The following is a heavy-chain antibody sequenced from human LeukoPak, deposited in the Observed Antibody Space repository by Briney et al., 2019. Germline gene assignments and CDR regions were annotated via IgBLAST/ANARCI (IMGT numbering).Heavy chain of an antibody. D-gene: IGHD3-22*01. CDR2: ISTNNGDT. V-gene: IGHV1-18*01. CDR3: AREGAYYCWFDP. Sequence: ASVKVSCKASGYTFSSYGISWVRQAPGQGLEWMGWISTNNGDTKYAQKLQGRVTLTTDTSTSTVYMDLRSLTSDDTAVYYCAREGAYYCWFDPRGQATMLTVSS. J-gene: IGHJ5*02. CDR1: GYTFSSYG.